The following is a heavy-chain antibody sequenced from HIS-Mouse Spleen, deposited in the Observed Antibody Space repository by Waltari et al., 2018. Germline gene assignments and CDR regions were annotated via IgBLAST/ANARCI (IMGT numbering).Heavy chain of an antibody. CDR3: ARAGAVLMVYAPYYFDY. CDR1: GFTFSSYA. V-gene: IGHV3-30*04. Sequence: QVQLVESGGGVVQPGRSLRLSCAASGFTFSSYAMHWVRQAPGKGLEWGEVISYDGSNKYYADSGKGRFTISIDKSKNTMYLQMNSLRAEDTAVYYCARAGAVLMVYAPYYFDYWGQGTLVTVSS. CDR2: ISYDGSNK. J-gene: IGHJ4*02. D-gene: IGHD2-8*01.